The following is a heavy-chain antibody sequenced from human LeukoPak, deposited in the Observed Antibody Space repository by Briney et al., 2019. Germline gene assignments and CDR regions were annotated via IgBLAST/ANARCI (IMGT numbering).Heavy chain of an antibody. Sequence: GASVKVSCKASGYTFTSYGISWVRQAPGQGLEWMGWISAYNGNTNYAQKLQGRVTMTTDTSTSTAYMELRSLRSDDTAVYYCARGNVLLWFGELLNGGNWFDPWGQGTLVTVSS. CDR1: GYTFTSYG. V-gene: IGHV1-18*01. D-gene: IGHD3-10*01. CDR3: ARGNVLLWFGELLNGGNWFDP. J-gene: IGHJ5*02. CDR2: ISAYNGNT.